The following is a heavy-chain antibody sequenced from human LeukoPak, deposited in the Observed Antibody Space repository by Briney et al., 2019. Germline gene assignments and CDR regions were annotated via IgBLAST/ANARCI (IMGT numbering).Heavy chain of an antibody. V-gene: IGHV3-21*01. CDR2: ISSSSSYI. Sequence: GGSLRLSCAASGFNFGSYSMNWVRQAPGKGLEWVSSISSSSSYIYYADSVKGRFTISRDNAKNSLYLQMNSLRAEDTAVYYCARERRYFDLLFDPWGQGTLVTVSS. CDR3: ARERRYFDLLFDP. J-gene: IGHJ5*02. D-gene: IGHD3-9*01. CDR1: GFNFGSYS.